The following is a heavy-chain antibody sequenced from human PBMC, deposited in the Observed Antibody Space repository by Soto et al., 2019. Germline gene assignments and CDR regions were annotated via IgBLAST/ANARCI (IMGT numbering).Heavy chain of an antibody. D-gene: IGHD3-22*01. CDR2: IIPIFGTA. V-gene: IGHV1-69*13. J-gene: IGHJ4*02. Sequence: ASVKVSCKASGGTFSSYAISWVRQAPGQGLEWMGGIIPIFGTANYAQKFQGRVTITADESTSTAYMELSSLRSEDTAVYYCARDPLHYYDSSGYEYWGQGTRVTVSS. CDR3: ARDPLHYYDSSGYEY. CDR1: GGTFSSYA.